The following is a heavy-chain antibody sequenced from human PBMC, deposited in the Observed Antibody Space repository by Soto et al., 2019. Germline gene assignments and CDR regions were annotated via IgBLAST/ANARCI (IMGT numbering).Heavy chain of an antibody. Sequence: GGSLRLSCAASGFTFSSYAMSWVRQAPGKGLEWVSGISPSGGTTYYADSVKGRFTISRDNSKNTLYLQMNGLRVEDTAVYYCANSPTEVAGTTYYFDYWGQGTLVTVSS. CDR3: ANSPTEVAGTTYYFDY. CDR1: GFTFSSYA. V-gene: IGHV3-23*01. J-gene: IGHJ4*02. CDR2: ISPSGGTT. D-gene: IGHD6-19*01.